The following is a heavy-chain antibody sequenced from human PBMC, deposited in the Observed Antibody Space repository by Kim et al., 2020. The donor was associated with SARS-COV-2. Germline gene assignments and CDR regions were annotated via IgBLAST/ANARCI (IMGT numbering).Heavy chain of an antibody. Sequence: GRFTISRDNSKNTLYLQMNSLRAEDTAVYYCARDASMYYYDSSGHDAFDIWGQGTMVTVSS. J-gene: IGHJ3*02. CDR3: ARDASMYYYDSSGHDAFDI. D-gene: IGHD3-22*01. V-gene: IGHV3-30*07.